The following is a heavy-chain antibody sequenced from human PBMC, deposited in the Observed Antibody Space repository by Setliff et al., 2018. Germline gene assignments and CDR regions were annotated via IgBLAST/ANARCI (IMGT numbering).Heavy chain of an antibody. CDR1: GFTVSSNY. Sequence: PGESLKISCAASGFTVSSNYMSWVRQAPGKGLEWVSVIYSGGSRTYSADSVKGRFTIFRDNSRNTLHLQMNSLRAEDTAVYYCAKDQRESTGWFKLFDYWGQGVLVTVSS. D-gene: IGHD6-19*01. J-gene: IGHJ4*02. CDR3: AKDQRESTGWFKLFDY. V-gene: IGHV3-23*03. CDR2: IYSGGSRT.